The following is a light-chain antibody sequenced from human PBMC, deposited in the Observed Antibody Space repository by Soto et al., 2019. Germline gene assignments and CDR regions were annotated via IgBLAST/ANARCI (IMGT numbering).Light chain of an antibody. CDR2: EVS. Sequence: QSVLTQPASVFGSPGQSITISCTGTSSDVGGYNFVSWYQQHPGKAPKLMIYEVSSRPSGVSNLFSGSKSGNTASLTISGLQPEDEADYYCLLYFGGAGVFGTGTKVT. J-gene: IGLJ1*01. V-gene: IGLV2-14*03. CDR3: LLYFGGAGV. CDR1: SSDVGGYNF.